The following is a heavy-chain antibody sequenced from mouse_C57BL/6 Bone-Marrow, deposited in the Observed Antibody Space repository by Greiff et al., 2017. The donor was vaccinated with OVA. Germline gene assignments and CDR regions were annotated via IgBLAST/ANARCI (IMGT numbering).Heavy chain of an antibody. CDR3: ARQRIYYDYGYAMDY. Sequence: EVQGVESGGGLVQPGGSLKLSCAASGFTFSDYYMYWVRQTPEKRLEWVAYISNGGGSTYYPDTVKGRFTISRDNAKNTLYLQMSRLKSEDTAMYYCARQRIYYDYGYAMDYWGQGTSVTVSS. J-gene: IGHJ4*01. V-gene: IGHV5-12*01. CDR2: ISNGGGST. CDR1: GFTFSDYY. D-gene: IGHD2-4*01.